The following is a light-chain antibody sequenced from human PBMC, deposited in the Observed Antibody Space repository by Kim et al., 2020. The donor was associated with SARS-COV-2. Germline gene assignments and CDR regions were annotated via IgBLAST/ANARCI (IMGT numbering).Light chain of an antibody. Sequence: LGQTVRITCQGDSLRSYYASWYPHKPRQAPVLVIYGKNNRPSGIPDRFSGSSSGNTASLTITGAQAEDEADYFCTSLDISCNHVVFCVRPQLTVL. CDR2: GKN. CDR1: SLRSYY. CDR3: TSLDISCNHVV. V-gene: IGLV3-19*01. J-gene: IGLJ2*01.